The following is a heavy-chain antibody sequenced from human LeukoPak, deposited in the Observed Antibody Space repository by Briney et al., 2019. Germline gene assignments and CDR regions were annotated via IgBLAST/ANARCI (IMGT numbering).Heavy chain of an antibody. Sequence: ASVKVSCKVSGYTLTELSMHWVRQAPGKGLEWMGGFDPEDGETIYAQKFQGRVTMTEDTSTDTANMELSSLRSEDTAVYYCATRPRFTVALDYWGQGTLVTVSS. V-gene: IGHV1-24*01. CDR1: GYTLTELS. D-gene: IGHD6-19*01. J-gene: IGHJ4*02. CDR2: FDPEDGET. CDR3: ATRPRFTVALDY.